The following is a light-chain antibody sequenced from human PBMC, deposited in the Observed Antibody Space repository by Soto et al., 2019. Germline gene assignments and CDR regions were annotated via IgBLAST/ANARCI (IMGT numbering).Light chain of an antibody. J-gene: IGKJ4*01. CDR1: QTVLYSSNNKNY. V-gene: IGKV4-1*01. Sequence: DIVMTQSPDSLAVSLGERATINCKSSQTVLYSSNNKNYLAWYQQKPGQPPNLLIYWASTRQSGVPDRFSGSGSGTDFTLTISSLQAEDVALYYCQQYYSTPLTFGGGTKVELK. CDR3: QQYYSTPLT. CDR2: WAS.